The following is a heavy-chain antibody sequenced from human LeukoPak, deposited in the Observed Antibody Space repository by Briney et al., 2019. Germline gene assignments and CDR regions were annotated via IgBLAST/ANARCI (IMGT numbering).Heavy chain of an antibody. CDR1: GYTFTYYG. D-gene: IGHD3-16*01. CDR3: ASRAGGYDHGMDV. J-gene: IGHJ6*02. CDR2: IDGGNGNI. V-gene: IGHV1-3*01. Sequence: GASVKVSCKASGYTFTYYGMHWVRQAPGQRPEWMGWIDGGNGNIEYSQKFQGRLSLTRDTSATTDFMELSSLRSEDSAVYYCASRAGGYDHGMDVWGQGTTVTVSS.